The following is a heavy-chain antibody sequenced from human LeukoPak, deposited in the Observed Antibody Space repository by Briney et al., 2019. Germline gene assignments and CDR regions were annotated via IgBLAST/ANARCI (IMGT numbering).Heavy chain of an antibody. Sequence: PSETLSLTCTVSGGSISSGDYYWSWIRQPPGKGLEWIGYIYYSGSTYYNPSLKSRVTISVDTSKNQFSLKLSSVTAADTAVYYCARDPLQRSFFVVVPAASHAFDIWGQGTMVTVSS. D-gene: IGHD2-2*01. CDR3: ARDPLQRSFFVVVPAASHAFDI. V-gene: IGHV4-30-4*08. J-gene: IGHJ3*02. CDR1: GGSISSGDYY. CDR2: IYYSGST.